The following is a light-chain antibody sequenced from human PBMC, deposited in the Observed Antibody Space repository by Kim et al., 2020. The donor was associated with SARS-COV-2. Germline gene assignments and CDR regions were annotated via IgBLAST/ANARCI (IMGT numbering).Light chain of an antibody. J-gene: IGLJ7*01. V-gene: IGLV8-61*01. CDR1: SGSVSSSYC. CDR3: VLYMGSGIWV. Sequence: GGTVTLPCGLSSGSVSSSYCPNWYQQTPGQAPRTLIYNTNIRSSGVPDRFSGSILGNKAALTITGAQADDECDYYCVLYMGSGIWVFGGGTQLTVL. CDR2: NTN.